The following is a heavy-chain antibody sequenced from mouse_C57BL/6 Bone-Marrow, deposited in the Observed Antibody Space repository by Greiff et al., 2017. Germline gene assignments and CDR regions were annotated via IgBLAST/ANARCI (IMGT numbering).Heavy chain of an antibody. CDR2: IDPSDSYT. D-gene: IGHD2-4*01. CDR1: GYTFTSYW. V-gene: IGHV1-50*01. Sequence: QVQLQQPGAELVKPGASVKLSCKASGYTFTSYWMQWVKQRPGQGLEWIGEIDPSDSYTNYNQKFKGKATLTVDTSSSTAYMQLSSLTSEDSAVYYCARQGDYDASYYAMDYWGQGTSVTVSS. CDR3: ARQGDYDASYYAMDY. J-gene: IGHJ4*01.